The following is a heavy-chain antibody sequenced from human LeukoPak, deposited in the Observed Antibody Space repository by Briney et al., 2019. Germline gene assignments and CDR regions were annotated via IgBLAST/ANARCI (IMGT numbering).Heavy chain of an antibody. CDR1: GCSFTSYW. D-gene: IGHD2-21*01. CDR2: IYPGDSDT. J-gene: IGHJ4*02. Sequence: GESLKISCKGSGCSFTSYWIGWVRQVPGKGLECMGIIYPGDSDTRYSPSFQGQVTISADKSITTAYLQWSSLKASDTARYYCAHYSSTHGFDYWGQGTLVTVSS. V-gene: IGHV5-51*01. CDR3: AHYSSTHGFDY.